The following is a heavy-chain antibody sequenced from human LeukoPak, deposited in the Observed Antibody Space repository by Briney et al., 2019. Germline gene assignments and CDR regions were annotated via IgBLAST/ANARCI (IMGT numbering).Heavy chain of an antibody. Sequence: ASVKISCKASGYSFSSHYLHWVRQAPGQAPEWIGVISPSGGSTTYAQKFQGRITVTRDMSTNTVYIDLTSLRSEDTAVYYCARDQVTPGTTTFDYWGQGTLVTVSS. CDR3: ARDQVTPGTTTFDY. CDR2: ISPSGGST. V-gene: IGHV1-46*01. CDR1: GYSFSSHY. J-gene: IGHJ4*02. D-gene: IGHD4-17*01.